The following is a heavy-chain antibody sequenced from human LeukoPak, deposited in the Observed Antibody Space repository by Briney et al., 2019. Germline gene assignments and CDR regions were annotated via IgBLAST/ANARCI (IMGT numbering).Heavy chain of an antibody. CDR3: AKGGSYYYDSSGYLGY. D-gene: IGHD3-22*01. V-gene: IGHV3-23*01. CDR2: ISGSGGST. Sequence: QPGASLRLSCAASGFTFSSYAMSWVRQAPGKGLEWVSAISGSGGSTYYADSGKGRFTISRDNSKNPLYLQMNSLRAEDTAVYYCAKGGSYYYDSSGYLGYWGQGTLVTVSS. J-gene: IGHJ4*02. CDR1: GFTFSSYA.